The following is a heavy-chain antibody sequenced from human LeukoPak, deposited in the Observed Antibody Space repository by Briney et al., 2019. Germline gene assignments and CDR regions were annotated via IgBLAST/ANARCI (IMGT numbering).Heavy chain of an antibody. D-gene: IGHD3-3*01. Sequence: GGSLRLSCAASGFTFSSHGMSWVRQAPGKGLEWVSGISGSGTNTYYADSVKGRFTISRDNSKNTLYLQMNSLRAEDTAIYYCAKATGVLISGHFWDYWGQGTLVTVSS. CDR2: ISGSGTNT. V-gene: IGHV3-23*01. J-gene: IGHJ4*02. CDR3: AKATGVLISGHFWDY. CDR1: GFTFSSHG.